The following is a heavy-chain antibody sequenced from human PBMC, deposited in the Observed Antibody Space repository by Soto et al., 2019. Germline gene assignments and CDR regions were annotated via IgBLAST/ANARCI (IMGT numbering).Heavy chain of an antibody. CDR2: ISYDGSNK. Sequence: QVQLVESGGGVVQPGRSLRLSCAASGFTFSSYGMHWVRQAPGKGLEWVAVISYDGSNKYYADSVKGRFTISRDNSKNTLYLQMNSLRAEDTAAYYCAKEDTVTTSYYYGMDVWGQGTTVTVSS. J-gene: IGHJ6*02. V-gene: IGHV3-30*18. D-gene: IGHD4-17*01. CDR1: GFTFSSYG. CDR3: AKEDTVTTSYYYGMDV.